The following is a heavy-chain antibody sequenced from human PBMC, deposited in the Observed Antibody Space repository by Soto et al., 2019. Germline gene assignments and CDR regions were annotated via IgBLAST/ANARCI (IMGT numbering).Heavy chain of an antibody. V-gene: IGHV5-51*01. CDR1: GYSFTSYW. CDR2: IYPGDSDT. Sequence: GESLKISCXGSGYSFTSYWIGWVRQMPGKGLEWMGIIYPGDSDTRYSPSFQGQVTISADKSISTAYLQWSSLKASDTALYYCAGATAPRYYGMDVWGQGTTVTVSS. CDR3: AGATAPRYYGMDV. J-gene: IGHJ6*02. D-gene: IGHD1-26*01.